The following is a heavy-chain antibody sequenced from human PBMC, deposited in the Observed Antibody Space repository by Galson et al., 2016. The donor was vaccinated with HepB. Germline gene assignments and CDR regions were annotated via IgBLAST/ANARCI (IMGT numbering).Heavy chain of an antibody. CDR3: VRDDWGPGDF. D-gene: IGHD7-27*01. Sequence: SLRLSCAASGFIFSNSWMSWVRQAPGKGLEWVANINPEGSEDYYVDSVKGRFTISRDNTNNFLFLQMNSLRVDDTAVYYCVRDDWGPGDFWGQGTLVTVSS. J-gene: IGHJ4*02. CDR2: INPEGSED. V-gene: IGHV3-7*03. CDR1: GFIFSNSW.